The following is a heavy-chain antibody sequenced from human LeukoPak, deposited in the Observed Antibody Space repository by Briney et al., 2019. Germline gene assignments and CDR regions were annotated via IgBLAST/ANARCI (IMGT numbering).Heavy chain of an antibody. D-gene: IGHD1-26*01. CDR2: IYYSGST. CDR1: GGSISSYY. CDR3: ARDLRELLGGGFDP. J-gene: IGHJ5*02. Sequence: SETLSLTCTVSGGSISSYYWSWIRQPPGKGLEWIGYIYYSGSTNYNPSLKGRVTISVDTSKNQFSLKLSSVTAADTAVYYCARDLRELLGGGFDPWGQGTLVTVSS. V-gene: IGHV4-59*01.